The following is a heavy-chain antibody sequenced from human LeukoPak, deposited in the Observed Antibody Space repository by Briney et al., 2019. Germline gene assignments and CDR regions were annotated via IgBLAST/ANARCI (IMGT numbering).Heavy chain of an antibody. D-gene: IGHD2-2*01. J-gene: IGHJ4*02. CDR3: AALIVVVPAARTYFDY. V-gene: IGHV3-66*02. Sequence: GGSLRLSCAASGFTVSSNYMSWVRQAPGKGLEWVSVIYSGGSTYYADSVKGRFTISRDNSKNTLYLQMNSLRAEDTAAYYCAALIVVVPAARTYFDYWGQGTLVTVSS. CDR1: GFTVSSNY. CDR2: IYSGGST.